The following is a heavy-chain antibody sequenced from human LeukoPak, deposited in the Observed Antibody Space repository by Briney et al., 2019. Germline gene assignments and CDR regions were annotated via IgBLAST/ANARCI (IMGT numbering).Heavy chain of an antibody. CDR1: SGSMTDSC. D-gene: IGHD2-2*03. CDR2: IYPSGRT. Sequence: SETLSLACSVSSGSMTDSCWSWFRQAPGKGFEWLGFIYPSGRTEYSPSLRGRVSFSVATSRMEATVRLSSVTASDTAVYYCTREGYNRSGYFLDFWGQGTLVTVSS. J-gene: IGHJ4*02. CDR3: TREGYNRSGYFLDF. V-gene: IGHV4-59*12.